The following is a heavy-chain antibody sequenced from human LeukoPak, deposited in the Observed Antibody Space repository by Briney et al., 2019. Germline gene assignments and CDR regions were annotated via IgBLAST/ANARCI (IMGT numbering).Heavy chain of an antibody. D-gene: IGHD3-22*01. J-gene: IGHJ4*02. CDR2: ISYDGSNK. V-gene: IGHV3-30*19. CDR3: ARANVEFYDSSGYYPGGFDY. Sequence: GGSLRLSCAVAGITFSSNAMHWVRQAPGKGLEWVAVISYDGSNKYYADSVKGRFTISRDNSKNTLYLQMNSLRAEDTAVYYCARANVEFYDSSGYYPGGFDYWGQGTLVTVSS. CDR1: GITFSSNA.